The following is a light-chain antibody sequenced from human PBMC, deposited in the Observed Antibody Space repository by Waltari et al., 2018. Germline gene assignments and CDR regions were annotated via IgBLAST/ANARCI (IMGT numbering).Light chain of an antibody. CDR1: KLGDKY. J-gene: IGLJ2*01. CDR3: QAWDSSTVV. CDR2: QES. V-gene: IGLV3-1*01. Sequence: SYELTQPPSVSVSPGQTASITCSGDKLGDKYACWYQQKPGQAPVQVIYQESKRPSGSPERFSGSNSGNTATLTISGTQAMDEADYYCQAWDSSTVVFGGGTKLTVL.